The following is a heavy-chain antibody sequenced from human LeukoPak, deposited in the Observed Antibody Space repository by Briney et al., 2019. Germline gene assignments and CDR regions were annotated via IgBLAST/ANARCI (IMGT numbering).Heavy chain of an antibody. CDR3: ASVRGLHAFDI. CDR1: GYTFTTYG. D-gene: IGHD3-16*01. J-gene: IGHJ3*02. CDR2: INPNSGGT. Sequence: ASVKVSCKASGYTFTTYGLSWVRQAPGQGLEWMGWINPNSGGTNYAQKFQGRVTMTRDTSISTAYMELSRLRSDDTAVYYCASVRGLHAFDIWGQGTMVTVSS. V-gene: IGHV1-2*02.